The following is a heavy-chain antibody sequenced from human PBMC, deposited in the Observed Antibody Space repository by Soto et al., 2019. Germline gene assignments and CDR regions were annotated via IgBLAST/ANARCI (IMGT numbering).Heavy chain of an antibody. CDR3: ARILAGKVDY. V-gene: IGHV4-34*01. CDR1: GGSFSGYY. CDR2: INHSGST. D-gene: IGHD6-13*01. Sequence: SETLSLTCAVYGGSFSGYYWSWIRQPPGKGLEWIGEINHSGSTNYNPSLKSRVTISVDTSKNQFSLKLSSVTAADTAVYYCARILAGKVDYWGQGTLVTVSS. J-gene: IGHJ4*02.